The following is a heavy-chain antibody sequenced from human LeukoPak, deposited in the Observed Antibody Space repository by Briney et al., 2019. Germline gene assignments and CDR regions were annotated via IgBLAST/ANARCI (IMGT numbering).Heavy chain of an antibody. D-gene: IGHD5-24*01. J-gene: IGHJ5*02. CDR1: AYSISTGYF. Sequence: SETLSLTCSVSAYSISTGYFWAWIRQPPGKGLEWIGSIYHSGSTYYNPSLKSRVTISVDTSRNQYSLKTTSVTAADTAVYYCARGRDGYSSDWFDPWGQGTLVTVSS. CDR3: ARGRDGYSSDWFDP. CDR2: IYHSGST. V-gene: IGHV4-38-2*02.